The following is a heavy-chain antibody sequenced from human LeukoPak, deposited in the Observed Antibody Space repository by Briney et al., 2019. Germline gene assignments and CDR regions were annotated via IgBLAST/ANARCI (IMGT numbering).Heavy chain of an antibody. Sequence: SETLSLTSTVSGGSISSSSYYWGWIRQPPGKGLEWIGSIYYSGSTYYNPSLKSRVTISVDTSKNQFSLKLSSVTAADTAVYYCASFYLGYSNSWLFDYWGQGTLVTVSS. CDR2: IYYSGST. CDR3: ASFYLGYSNSWLFDY. V-gene: IGHV4-39*01. J-gene: IGHJ4*02. D-gene: IGHD6-13*01. CDR1: GGSISSSSYY.